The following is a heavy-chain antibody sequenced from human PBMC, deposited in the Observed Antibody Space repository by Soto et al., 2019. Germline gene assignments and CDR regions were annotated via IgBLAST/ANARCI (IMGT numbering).Heavy chain of an antibody. CDR2: ISSSGGTK. J-gene: IGHJ6*02. CDR3: AREYTARYGLDA. CDR1: EFTFSDYY. D-gene: IGHD5-18*01. Sequence: GGSLRLSCAASEFTFSDYYMNWIRQAPGKGLEWVSYISSSGGTKYYADSVKGRFTISRDNAKNSLYLQMNSLRAEDTAVYYCAREYTARYGLDAWGQGTTVTVSS. V-gene: IGHV3-11*01.